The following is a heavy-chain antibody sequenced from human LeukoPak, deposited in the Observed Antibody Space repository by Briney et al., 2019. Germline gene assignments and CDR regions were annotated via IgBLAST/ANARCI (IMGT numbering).Heavy chain of an antibody. J-gene: IGHJ6*04. CDR3: ARTSDIVVVPAAYGMDV. Sequence: SETLSLTCAVYGGSLSGYYWSWIRQPPGKGLEWIGEINHSGSTNYDPSLKSRVIISVDTSKNQFSLKLSSVTAADTAVYYCARTSDIVVVPAAYGMDVWGKGTTVTVSS. V-gene: IGHV4-34*01. D-gene: IGHD2-2*01. CDR2: INHSGST. CDR1: GGSLSGYY.